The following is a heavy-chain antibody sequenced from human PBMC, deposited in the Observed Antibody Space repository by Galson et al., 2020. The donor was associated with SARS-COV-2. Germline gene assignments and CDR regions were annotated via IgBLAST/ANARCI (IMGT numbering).Heavy chain of an antibody. J-gene: IGHJ4*02. D-gene: IGHD4-17*01. CDR1: NEFISDSPYY. Sequence: SETLSLTCTVSNEFISDSPYYWAWIRQPPGGGLEWIGHIYKTGSSYYSPSLKRRVSLSVDTSKNQFSLKLTSVTAIDTAFYYCARGGEATVATFFAFWGQGTLVTVTS. CDR2: IYKTGSS. CDR3: ARGGEATVATFFAF. V-gene: IGHV4-39*07.